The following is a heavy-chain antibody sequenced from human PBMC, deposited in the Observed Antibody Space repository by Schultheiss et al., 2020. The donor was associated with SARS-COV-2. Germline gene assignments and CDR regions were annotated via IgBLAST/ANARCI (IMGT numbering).Heavy chain of an antibody. Sequence: SETLSLTCTVSGGSISSYYWSWIRQPPGKGLEWIGSIYYSGSTYYNPSLKSRVTISVDTSKNQFSLKLSSVTAADTAVYYCARCTVTGGGRSWFDPWGQGTLVTVSS. CDR3: ARCTVTGGGRSWFDP. V-gene: IGHV4-59*05. J-gene: IGHJ5*02. D-gene: IGHD4-11*01. CDR2: IYYSGST. CDR1: GGSISSYY.